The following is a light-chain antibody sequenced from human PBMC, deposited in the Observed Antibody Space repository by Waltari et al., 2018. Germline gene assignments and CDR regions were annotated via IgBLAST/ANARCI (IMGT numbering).Light chain of an antibody. Sequence: VMTQSPDSLAVSLGERATINCTSRKSVLYSANYKNYLAWFQQKPGQPPKLLIYWASIRASGVPERFSGSGAGTDFTLTIDSLQAEDVAVYYCQQYYTHWTFGQGTKVEIK. J-gene: IGKJ1*01. CDR2: WAS. CDR3: QQYYTHWT. CDR1: KSVLYSANYKNY. V-gene: IGKV4-1*01.